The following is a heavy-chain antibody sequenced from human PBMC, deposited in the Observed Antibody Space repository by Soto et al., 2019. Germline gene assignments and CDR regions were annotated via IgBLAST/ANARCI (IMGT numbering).Heavy chain of an antibody. V-gene: IGHV5-51*01. Sequence: PGESLKISCKGSGYSFTSYWIGWVRQMPGKGLEWMGIIYPGDSDTRYSPSFQGQVTISADKSISTAYLQWSSLKASDTAMYYCARLIEGSSSWFHTAKYYFDYWGQGTLVTVSS. CDR2: IYPGDSDT. D-gene: IGHD6-13*01. J-gene: IGHJ4*02. CDR1: GYSFTSYW. CDR3: ARLIEGSSSWFHTAKYYFDY.